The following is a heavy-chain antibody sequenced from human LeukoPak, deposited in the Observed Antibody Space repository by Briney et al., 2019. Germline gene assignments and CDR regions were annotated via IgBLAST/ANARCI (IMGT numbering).Heavy chain of an antibody. Sequence: GGSLRLSCAASGFTFSSYRMSWVRQAPGKGLEWVANIKQDGREKYHVDSVKGRFTISRDNAKNSLYLQMNSLRAEDTAVYYCARDPCSGGSCFDYWGQGTLVTVSS. D-gene: IGHD2-15*01. J-gene: IGHJ4*02. CDR2: IKQDGREK. CDR1: GFTFSSYR. V-gene: IGHV3-7*01. CDR3: ARDPCSGGSCFDY.